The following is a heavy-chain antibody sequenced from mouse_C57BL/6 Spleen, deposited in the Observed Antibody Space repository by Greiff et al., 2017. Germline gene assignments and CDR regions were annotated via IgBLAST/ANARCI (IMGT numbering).Heavy chain of an antibody. D-gene: IGHD1-1*01. J-gene: IGHJ4*01. CDR3: ARSVLHYYWSSYYYYAMDC. CDR1: GFTFTDYY. Sequence: DVMLVESGGGLVQPGGSLSLSCAASGFTFTDYYMSWVRQPPGQALEWLGFIRNKANGYTTEYSASVKGRFTMSRDNYQRIIELQMNALRAEDSATYYCARSVLHYYWSSYYYYAMDCWGQGTSVPGSA. CDR2: IRNKANGYTT. V-gene: IGHV7-3*01.